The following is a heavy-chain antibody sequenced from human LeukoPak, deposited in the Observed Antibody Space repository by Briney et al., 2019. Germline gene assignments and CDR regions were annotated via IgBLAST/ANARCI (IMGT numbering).Heavy chain of an antibody. CDR2: ISYDGSNK. V-gene: IGHV3-30-3*01. CDR1: GFTFSSYA. D-gene: IGHD4-17*01. J-gene: IGHJ4*02. Sequence: GGSLRLSCAASGFTFSSYAMHWVRQAPGKGLEWVAVISYDGSNKYYADSVKGRFTISRDNSKNTLYLQMNSLRAEDTAVYYCARDPSDGDYRDYWGQGTLVTVSS. CDR3: ARDPSDGDYRDY.